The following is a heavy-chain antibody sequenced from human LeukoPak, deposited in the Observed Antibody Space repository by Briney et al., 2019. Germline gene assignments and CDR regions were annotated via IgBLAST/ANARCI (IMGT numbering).Heavy chain of an antibody. CDR2: TSSDLNVK. Sequence: GRSLRLSCAASGFTFSSYAMHWVRQAPGKGPEWVAVTSSDLNVKLYADSVKGRFTISRDNSRSTLYLQMNSLRPEDTAIYYCAREGYYGSGSPPSLYFDYWGQGTLVTVSS. V-gene: IGHV3-30-3*01. J-gene: IGHJ4*02. CDR3: AREGYYGSGSPPSLYFDY. CDR1: GFTFSSYA. D-gene: IGHD3-10*01.